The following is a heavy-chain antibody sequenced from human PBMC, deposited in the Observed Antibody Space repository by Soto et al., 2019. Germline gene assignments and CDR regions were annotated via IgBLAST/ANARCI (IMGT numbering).Heavy chain of an antibody. CDR3: ARDSLVATFFDY. J-gene: IGHJ4*02. CDR1: GGSISSYY. Sequence: PSETLSLTCTVSGGSISSYYWSWIRQPPGKGLEWIGYIYYSGSTNYNPSLKSRVTISVDTSKNQFSLKLSSVTAADTAVYYCARDSLVATFFDYWGQGTLVTVSS. D-gene: IGHD5-12*01. V-gene: IGHV4-59*01. CDR2: IYYSGST.